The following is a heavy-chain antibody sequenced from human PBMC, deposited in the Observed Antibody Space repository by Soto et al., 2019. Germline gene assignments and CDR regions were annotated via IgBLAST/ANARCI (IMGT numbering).Heavy chain of an antibody. CDR1: GGAFSGYY. CDR2: INHSGST. V-gene: IGHV4-34*01. D-gene: IGHD3-9*01. CDR3: ARKRSYYDILTGQRPYSGMDV. J-gene: IGHJ6*02. Sequence: ASETLSLTCAVYGGAFSGYYWSWIRQPPGKGLEWIGEINHSGSTNFNPSLKSRVTISVDTSKNQFSLKLSSVTAADTAVYYCARKRSYYDILTGQRPYSGMDVWGQGTTVT.